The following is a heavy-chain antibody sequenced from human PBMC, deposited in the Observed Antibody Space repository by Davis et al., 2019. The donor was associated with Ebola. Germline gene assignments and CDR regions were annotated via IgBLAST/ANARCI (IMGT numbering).Heavy chain of an antibody. V-gene: IGHV3-7*03. CDR1: GFTFSSYW. J-gene: IGHJ6*02. Sequence: GESLKISCAASGFTFSSYWMSWVRQAPGKGLEWVANIKQDGSEKYYVDSVKGRFTISRDNAKNSLYLQMNSLRAEDTAVYYCAGPTQYSNYNDFYYYYGMGVWGQGTTVTVSS. D-gene: IGHD4-11*01. CDR3: AGPTQYSNYNDFYYYYGMGV. CDR2: IKQDGSEK.